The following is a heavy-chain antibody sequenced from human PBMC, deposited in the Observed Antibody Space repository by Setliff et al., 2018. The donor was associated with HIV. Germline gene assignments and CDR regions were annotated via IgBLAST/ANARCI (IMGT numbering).Heavy chain of an antibody. D-gene: IGHD1-26*01. V-gene: IGHV4-31*03. CDR3: ARAAYSGTYLWEPATDL. CDR1: GGSISSGGYY. Sequence: SETLSLTCTASGGSISSGGYYWSWIRQHPGKGLEWIGYIYYSGSTYYNPSLKSRVTISIDTSKNQFSLKLSSVTAADTAVYYCARAAYSGTYLWEPATDLWGRGTLVTVSS. J-gene: IGHJ2*01. CDR2: IYYSGST.